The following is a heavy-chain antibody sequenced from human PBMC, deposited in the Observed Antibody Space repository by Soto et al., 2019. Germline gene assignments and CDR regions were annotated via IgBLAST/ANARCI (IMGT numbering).Heavy chain of an antibody. Sequence: SETLSLTCTVSGGSISSYYWSWIRQPPGKGLEWIGYIYYSGSTNYNPSLKSRVTISVDTSKNQFSLKLSSVTAADTAVYYCARDVSFSSSWQQESGPLNSFDPCGQGPLVTVSS. J-gene: IGHJ5*02. D-gene: IGHD6-13*01. V-gene: IGHV4-59*01. CDR2: IYYSGST. CDR1: GGSISSYY. CDR3: ARDVSFSSSWQQESGPLNSFDP.